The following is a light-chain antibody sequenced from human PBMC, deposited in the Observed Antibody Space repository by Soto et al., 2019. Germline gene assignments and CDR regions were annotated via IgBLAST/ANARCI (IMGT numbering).Light chain of an antibody. Sequence: EIVMTQSPDTLSVSPGERATLSCRASQSVSSDLAWYHQKPGQAPRLLIYDASTRATGIPARFSGSGFGTEFTLTISSLQSEDFAVYYCQQYNNWPRTFGQGTKVEV. J-gene: IGKJ1*01. CDR2: DAS. CDR3: QQYNNWPRT. CDR1: QSVSSD. V-gene: IGKV3-15*01.